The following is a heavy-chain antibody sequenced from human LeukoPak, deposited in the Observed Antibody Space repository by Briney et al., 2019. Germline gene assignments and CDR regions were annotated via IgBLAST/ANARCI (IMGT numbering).Heavy chain of an antibody. CDR2: IWYDGSNK. V-gene: IGHV3-33*01. J-gene: IGHJ4*02. CDR3: ARDLNDYGGNQRFDY. D-gene: IGHD4-23*01. Sequence: GGSLRLSCAASGFTSSSYGMHWVRQAPGKGLEWVAIIWYDGSNKYYADSVKGRFTISRDNSKNTLYLQMNSLRAEDTAVYYCARDLNDYGGNQRFDYWGQGTLVTVSS. CDR1: GFTSSSYG.